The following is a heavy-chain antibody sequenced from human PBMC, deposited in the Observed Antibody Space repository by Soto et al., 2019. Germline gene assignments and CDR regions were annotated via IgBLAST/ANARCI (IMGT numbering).Heavy chain of an antibody. CDR1: GGSISSGGYS. CDR2: IYHSGST. V-gene: IGHV4-30-2*01. D-gene: IGHD3-10*01. Sequence: QLQLQESGSGLVKPSQTLSLTCAVSGGSISSGGYSWSWIRQPPGKGLEWIGYIYHSGSTYYNPSLKSRVTITVDRSKNQFSLELESVAAADTAVYFCAKVGGGVRVDPWGQGTLVTVSS. CDR3: AKVGGGVRVDP. J-gene: IGHJ5*02.